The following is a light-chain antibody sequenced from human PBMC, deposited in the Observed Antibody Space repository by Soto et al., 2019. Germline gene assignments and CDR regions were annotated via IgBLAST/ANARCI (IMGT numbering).Light chain of an antibody. CDR1: QSISSW. CDR3: EQYNSYSWT. Sequence: DIPMTQSPSTLSASVGDRVTITCRASQSISSWLAWYQQKPGQAPKLLIYAASSLESGVPSRFSGSGSGTEFTLTISSLQHDDFSTYHCEQYNSYSWTFGQGTKVEIK. J-gene: IGKJ1*01. V-gene: IGKV1-5*01. CDR2: AAS.